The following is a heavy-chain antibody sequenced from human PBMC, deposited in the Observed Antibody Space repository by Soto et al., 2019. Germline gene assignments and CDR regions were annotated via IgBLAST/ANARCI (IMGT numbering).Heavy chain of an antibody. CDR2: IYYSGST. CDR1: GGSISSYY. CDR3: ARHVVLAATLWSYYMDC. Sequence: SETLSLTCTVSGGSISSYYWSWIRQPPGKGLEWIGYIYYSGSTNYNPSLKSRVTISVDTSKNQFSLKLSSVTAAGTAVYYCARHVVLAATLWSYYMDCWGKGTTVTVSS. D-gene: IGHD2-15*01. J-gene: IGHJ6*03. V-gene: IGHV4-59*08.